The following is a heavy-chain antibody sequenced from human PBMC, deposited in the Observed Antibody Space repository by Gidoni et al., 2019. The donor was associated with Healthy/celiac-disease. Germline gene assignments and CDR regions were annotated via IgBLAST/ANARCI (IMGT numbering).Heavy chain of an antibody. J-gene: IGHJ4*02. D-gene: IGHD3-10*01. CDR2: ISGSGGST. CDR1: GFTFSSHA. Sequence: EVQLLESGGGLVQPGGSLILSCAASGFTFSSHALGWVRQDPGKGLEWVSAISGSGGSTYYADTVKGRFTISRDNSKNTLYLQMNSLRAEDTAVYYCAKDGYYYGSGSYFYFDYWGQGTLVTVSS. CDR3: AKDGYYYGSGSYFYFDY. V-gene: IGHV3-23*01.